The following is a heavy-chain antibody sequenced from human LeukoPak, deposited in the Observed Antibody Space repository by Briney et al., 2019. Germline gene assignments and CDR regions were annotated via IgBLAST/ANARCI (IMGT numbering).Heavy chain of an antibody. CDR2: IYYSGST. V-gene: IGHV4-59*01. CDR1: GGSISSYY. CDR3: AREGIRGYSYGYTR. D-gene: IGHD5-18*01. Sequence: SETLSLTCTVSGGSISSYYWSWIRQPPGKGLELIGYIYYSGSTNYNPSLKSRVTISVDTSKNQFSLKLSSVTAADTAVYYCAREGIRGYSYGYTRWGQGTMVTVSS. J-gene: IGHJ3*01.